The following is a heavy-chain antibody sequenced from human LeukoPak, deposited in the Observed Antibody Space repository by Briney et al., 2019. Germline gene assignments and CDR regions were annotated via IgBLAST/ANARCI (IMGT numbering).Heavy chain of an antibody. CDR3: AKGAPAMEFFDC. J-gene: IGHJ4*02. V-gene: IGHV3-23*01. D-gene: IGHD5-18*01. CDR1: GFTSSSYA. CDR2: ISGSGGST. Sequence: GGSLRLSCAASGFTSSSYAMSWVRQAPGKGLEWVSGISGSGGSTYYADSVKGRFTISRDISKNTLYLQMNSLRAEDTAVYYCAKGAPAMEFFDCWGQGTLVTVSS.